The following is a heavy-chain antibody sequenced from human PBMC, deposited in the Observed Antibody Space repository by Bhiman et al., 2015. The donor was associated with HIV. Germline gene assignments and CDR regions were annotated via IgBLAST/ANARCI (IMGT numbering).Heavy chain of an antibody. CDR1: GFTFSSYG. V-gene: IGHV3-30*18. Sequence: QVQLVESGGGVVQPGRSLRLSCAASGFTFSSYGMHWVRQAPGKGLEWVAVISYDGSNKYYADSVKGRFTISRDNSKNTLYLQMNSLRAEDTAVYYCAKSGASSYFDYWGQGTLVTVSS. J-gene: IGHJ4*02. CDR3: AKSGASSYFDY. D-gene: IGHD5-12*01. CDR2: ISYDGSNK.